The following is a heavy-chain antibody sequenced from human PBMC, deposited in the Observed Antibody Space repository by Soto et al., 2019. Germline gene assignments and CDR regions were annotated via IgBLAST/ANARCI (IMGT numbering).Heavy chain of an antibody. Sequence: NPSETLSLTCKVSGYLINSGYSWGWIRQSPGKGLEWIGSTSYDGKSYYKPSLKSRVVMSVDLANNQFSLRLRSVTAADTAVYYCARDLSSGYQTFYFDYWGQGTQVTVSS. CDR2: TSYDGKS. J-gene: IGHJ4*01. V-gene: IGHV4-38-2*02. CDR3: ARDLSSGYQTFYFDY. D-gene: IGHD3-22*01. CDR1: GYLINSGYS.